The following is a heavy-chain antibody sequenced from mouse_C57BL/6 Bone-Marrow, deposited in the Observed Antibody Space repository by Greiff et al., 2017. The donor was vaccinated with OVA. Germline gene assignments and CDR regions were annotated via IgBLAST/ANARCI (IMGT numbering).Heavy chain of an antibody. Sequence: EVKLMESGGGLVQPGGSMKLSCVASGFTFSNYWMNWVRQSPEKGLEWVAQIRLKSDNYATHYAESVKGRFTISRDDSKSSVYLQMNNLRAEDTGIYYCTHSYYGSSRDYFDYWGQGTTLTVSS. CDR3: THSYYGSSRDYFDY. V-gene: IGHV6-3*01. J-gene: IGHJ2*01. D-gene: IGHD1-1*01. CDR1: GFTFSNYW. CDR2: IRLKSDNYAT.